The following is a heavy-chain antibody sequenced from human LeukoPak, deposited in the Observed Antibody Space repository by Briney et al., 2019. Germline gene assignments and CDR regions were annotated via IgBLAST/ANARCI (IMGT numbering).Heavy chain of an antibody. V-gene: IGHV3-23*01. CDR1: GFTFSSYR. Sequence: GGSLTLFCAASGFTFSSYRMTWVRQSPGKGLEWVSVIGSGGDTYYSDSVQGRFTISRDNSKNTLYLQMNSLRADDTAVYYCLKFSASRNRSFLLWGERPVLTVSS. D-gene: IGHD2/OR15-2a*01. CDR2: IGSGGDT. CDR3: LKFSASRNRSFLL. J-gene: IGHJ4*02.